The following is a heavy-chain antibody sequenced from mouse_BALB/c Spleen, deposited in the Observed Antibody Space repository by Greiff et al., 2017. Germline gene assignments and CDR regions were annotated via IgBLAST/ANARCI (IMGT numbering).Heavy chain of an antibody. V-gene: IGHV1-80*01. CDR3: AREGYGSPLDY. Sequence: QVQLQQSGAELVRPGSSVKISCKASGYAFSSYWMNWVKQRPGQGLEWIGQIYPGGGDTNYNGKFKGKATLTADKSSSTAYMQLSSLTSEDSAVYFCAREGYGSPLDYWGQGTTLTVSA. J-gene: IGHJ2*01. CDR1: GYAFSSYW. D-gene: IGHD1-1*01. CDR2: IYPGGGDT.